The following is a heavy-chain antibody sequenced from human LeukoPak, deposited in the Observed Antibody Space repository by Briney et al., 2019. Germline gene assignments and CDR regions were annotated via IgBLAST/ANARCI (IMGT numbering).Heavy chain of an antibody. D-gene: IGHD6-19*01. V-gene: IGHV1-46*01. J-gene: IGHJ3*02. CDR1: GYTFTSYY. Sequence: ASVKVSCKASGYTFTSYYMHWVRQAPGQGLEWMGIINPSGGSTSYAQKFQGRVTMTRDMSTSTVYMELSSLRSEDTAVYYCAXXXXXEXIAVAGYGAFDIWGQGTMVTVSS. CDR2: INPSGGST. CDR3: AXXXXXEXIAVAGYGAFDI.